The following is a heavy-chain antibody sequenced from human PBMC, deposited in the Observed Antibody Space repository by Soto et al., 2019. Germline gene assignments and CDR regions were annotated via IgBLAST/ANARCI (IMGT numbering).Heavy chain of an antibody. CDR3: ARDIGVTDYRLDQ. CDR2: IWYDGSRQ. CDR1: GFTFTDYG. J-gene: IGHJ4*02. D-gene: IGHD2-21*02. V-gene: IGHV3-33*01. Sequence: QVQVVESGGGVVQPGRSLRLSCAASGFTFTDYGLHWVRQAPGKGLEWVAVIWYDGSRQYYVDSVKGRFTISRDDFRDTVYLQMDSLRADDTAVYYCARDIGVTDYRLDQWGQGTLVIVSS.